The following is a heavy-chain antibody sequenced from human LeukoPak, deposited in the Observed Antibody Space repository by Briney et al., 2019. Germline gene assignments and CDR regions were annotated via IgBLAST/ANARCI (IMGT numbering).Heavy chain of an antibody. Sequence: TSETLSLTCTVSGGSISSYYWSWIRQPPGKGLKWIGYIYYSGSTNYNPSLKSRVTISVDTSKNQFSLKLSSVTAADTAVYYCARGWLWFGLDVWGKGTTVTVSS. CDR1: GGSISSYY. CDR3: ARGWLWFGLDV. J-gene: IGHJ6*04. V-gene: IGHV4-59*01. D-gene: IGHD3-10*01. CDR2: IYYSGST.